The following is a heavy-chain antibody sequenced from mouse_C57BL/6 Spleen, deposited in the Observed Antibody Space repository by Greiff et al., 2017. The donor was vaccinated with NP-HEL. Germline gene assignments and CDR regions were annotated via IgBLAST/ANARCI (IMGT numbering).Heavy chain of an antibody. J-gene: IGHJ2*01. CDR2: IDPETGGT. CDR1: GYTFTDYE. CDR3: TRGGYDGSPRYFDY. Sequence: VQLKESGAELVRPGASVTLSCKASGYTFTDYEMHWVKQTPVHGLEWIGAIDPETGGTAYNQKFKDKAILTADKSSSTAYMELRSLTSEDSAVYYCTRGGYDGSPRYFDYWGQGTTLTVSS. V-gene: IGHV1-15*01. D-gene: IGHD2-3*01.